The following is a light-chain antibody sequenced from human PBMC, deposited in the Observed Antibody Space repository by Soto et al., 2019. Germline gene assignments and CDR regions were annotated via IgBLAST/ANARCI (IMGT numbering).Light chain of an antibody. Sequence: EIVLTQSPGTLSLSPGERATLSCRASQSVRSGYLAWYQQKPGQAPRLLIYGASSRATGIPDRFSGSGSGTDFTLTISRLEPEDFAVYYCQPYDNSPCTFGQGTKVEIK. J-gene: IGKJ1*01. CDR3: QPYDNSPCT. CDR2: GAS. CDR1: QSVRSGY. V-gene: IGKV3-20*01.